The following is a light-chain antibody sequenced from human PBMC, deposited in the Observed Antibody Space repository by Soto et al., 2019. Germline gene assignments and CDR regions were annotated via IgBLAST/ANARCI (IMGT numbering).Light chain of an antibody. Sequence: AIQLTQSPSSLSASVGDRVTITCRASQGISTSLAWYQQKPGKAPKFLIYGASTLQSWVTSRFSGSGSGADFTLTISSLQLEDFATYYCQQFNTYPFTFGGGTKVDIK. V-gene: IGKV1-13*02. CDR3: QQFNTYPFT. CDR2: GAS. J-gene: IGKJ4*01. CDR1: QGISTS.